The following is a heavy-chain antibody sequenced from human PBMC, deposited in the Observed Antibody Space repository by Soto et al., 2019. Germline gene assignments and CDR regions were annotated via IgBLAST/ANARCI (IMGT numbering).Heavy chain of an antibody. CDR3: ARDKDRQQLGGNYYYILDV. CDR1: GGTFSTSA. V-gene: IGHV1-69*12. CDR2: IMPVFATP. D-gene: IGHD3-3*02. Sequence: QVQLVQSGAEVKKPGSSVKVSCKASGGTFSTSAISWVRQAPGQGLEWVGGIMPVFATPDYAQKFQGRVTITADESTTTGYLELTSLRTDDTAVYYCARDKDRQQLGGNYYYILDVWGQGTAITVSS. J-gene: IGHJ6*02.